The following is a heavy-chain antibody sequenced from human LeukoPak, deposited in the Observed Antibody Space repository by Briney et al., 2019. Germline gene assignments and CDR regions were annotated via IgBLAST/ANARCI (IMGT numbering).Heavy chain of an antibody. CDR3: ARVSRGFRYYFDY. CDR1: GFTFSSYS. CDR2: ISSSGSTI. Sequence: GGSLRLSCAASGFTFSSYSTSWVRQAPGKGLEWVSYISSSGSTIYYADSVKGRFTISRDNAKNSLYLQMNSLRAEDTAVYYCARVSRGFRYYFDYWGQGTLVTVSS. J-gene: IGHJ4*02. D-gene: IGHD3-10*01. V-gene: IGHV3-48*04.